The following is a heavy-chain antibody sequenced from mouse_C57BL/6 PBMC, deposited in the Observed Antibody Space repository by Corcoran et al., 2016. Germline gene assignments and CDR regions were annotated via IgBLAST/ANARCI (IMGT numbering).Heavy chain of an antibody. CDR1: GYTFTSYG. CDR2: IYPRSGNT. D-gene: IGHD1-1*01. Sequence: QVQLQQSGAELARPGASVKLSCKASGYTFTSYGISWVKQRTGQGLEWIGEIYPRSGNTYYNEKFKGKATLTADKSSSTAYMELRSLTSEDSAVYFCARERFITTVTHYYAMDYWGQGTSVTVSS. CDR3: ARERFITTVTHYYAMDY. V-gene: IGHV1-81*01. J-gene: IGHJ4*01.